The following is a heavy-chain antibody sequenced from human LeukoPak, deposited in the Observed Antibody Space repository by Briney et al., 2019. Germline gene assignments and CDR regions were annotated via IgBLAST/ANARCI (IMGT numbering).Heavy chain of an antibody. CDR1: GFTFSSYA. CDR2: ISGSGRST. CDR3: AKTRPKLGYCSSTSCYGDVDY. D-gene: IGHD2-2*01. J-gene: IGHJ4*02. Sequence: GGSLRLSCAASGFTFSSYAMSWVRQAPGKGLEWVSAISGSGRSTYYADSVKGRFTISRDNSKNTLYLQMNSLRAEDTAVYYCAKTRPKLGYCSSTSCYGDVDYWGQGTLVTVST. V-gene: IGHV3-23*01.